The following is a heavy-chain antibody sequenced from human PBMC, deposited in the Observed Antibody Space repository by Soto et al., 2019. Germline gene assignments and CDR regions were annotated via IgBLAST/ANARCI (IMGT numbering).Heavy chain of an antibody. J-gene: IGHJ6*02. V-gene: IGHV3-30-3*01. CDR1: GFTFSSYA. D-gene: IGHD3-3*01. CDR2: ISYDGSNK. Sequence: QVQLVESGGGVVQPGRSLRLSCAASGFTFSSYAMHWVRQAPGKGLEWVAVISYDGSNKYYADSVKGRFTISRDNSKNRLYLQMNSLRAEDTAVYYCARGGLLFLGWLAYGMDVWGQGTTVTVSS. CDR3: ARGGLLFLGWLAYGMDV.